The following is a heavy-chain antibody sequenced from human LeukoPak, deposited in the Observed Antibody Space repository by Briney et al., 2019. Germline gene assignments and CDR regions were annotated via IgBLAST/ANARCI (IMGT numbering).Heavy chain of an antibody. CDR3: AKEGGFGYYFYMDV. V-gene: IGHV3-20*04. Sequence: GGSLRLSCAASEFTFSTYNMNWVRQAPGKGLEWVSGINWNGGSTGYGDSVKGRFTISRDNAKNSLYLQMNSLRAEDTALYYCAKEGGFGYYFYMDVWGKGTTVTVSS. J-gene: IGHJ6*03. CDR2: INWNGGST. D-gene: IGHD3-10*01. CDR1: EFTFSTYN.